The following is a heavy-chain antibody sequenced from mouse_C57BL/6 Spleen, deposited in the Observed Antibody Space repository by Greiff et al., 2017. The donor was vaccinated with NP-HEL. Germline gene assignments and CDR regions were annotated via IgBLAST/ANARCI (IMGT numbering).Heavy chain of an antibody. CDR2: IYPGSGNT. CDR3: ARSGITTGVDY. CDR1: GYTFTDYY. J-gene: IGHJ2*01. V-gene: IGHV1-76*01. D-gene: IGHD1-1*01. Sequence: VQLQQSGAELVRPGASVKLSCKASGYTFTDYYINWVKQRPGQGLEWIARIYPGSGNTYYNEKFKGKATLTAEKSSSTAYMQLSSLTSEDSAVYFCARSGITTGVDYWGQGTTLTVSS.